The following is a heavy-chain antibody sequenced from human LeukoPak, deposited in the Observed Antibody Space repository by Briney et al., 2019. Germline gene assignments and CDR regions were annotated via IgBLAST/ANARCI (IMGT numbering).Heavy chain of an antibody. CDR3: ARAIVGEPRGAFDI. J-gene: IGHJ3*02. V-gene: IGHV4-61*02. Sequence: SQTLSLTCTVSGGSISSGGYFWNWIRQHPGKGLEWIGRIYSSGSTNDNPSLRSRVTMSVDTSKIQFSLRLSSVTAADTAVYYCARAIVGEPRGAFDIWGQGTMVTVSS. D-gene: IGHD1-26*01. CDR2: IYSSGST. CDR1: GGSISSGGYF.